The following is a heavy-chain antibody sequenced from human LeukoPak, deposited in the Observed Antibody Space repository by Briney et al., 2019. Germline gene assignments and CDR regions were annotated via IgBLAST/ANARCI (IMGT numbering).Heavy chain of an antibody. Sequence: PGRSLRLSCAASGFTFSSYAMHWVRQAPGKGLEWVAVISYDGSNKYYADSVKGRFTISRDNSKNTLYLQMNSLRAEDTAVYYCAKVGSTSWYMDYWGQGILVTVSS. CDR2: ISYDGSNK. D-gene: IGHD6-13*01. J-gene: IGHJ4*02. CDR1: GFTFSSYA. CDR3: AKVGSTSWYMDY. V-gene: IGHV3-30*04.